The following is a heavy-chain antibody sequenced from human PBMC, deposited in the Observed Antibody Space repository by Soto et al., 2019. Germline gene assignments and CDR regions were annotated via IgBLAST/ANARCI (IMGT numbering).Heavy chain of an antibody. CDR1: GDSINNNHYY. Sequence: LSLTCNVSGDSINNNHYYWGWIRQSPGTGLEWIASIYFTGSPQSNPSLRSRITISVDTTKNHFSLQLRSVTAADTAIYYCTRYSYTHPGIVDYWGQGTQVTVYS. V-gene: IGHV4-39*01. J-gene: IGHJ4*02. CDR2: IYFTGSP. CDR3: TRYSYTHPGIVDY. D-gene: IGHD3-10*01.